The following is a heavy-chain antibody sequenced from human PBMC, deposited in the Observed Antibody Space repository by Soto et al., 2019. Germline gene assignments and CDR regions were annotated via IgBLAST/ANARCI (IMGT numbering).Heavy chain of an antibody. V-gene: IGHV4-39*02. Sequence: SETLSLTCTVSGGSVSSTSYYWGWIRQPPGEGLEWIASVYYSGSTYYNPSLKSRVTISVDTSKNEFSLKLRSVTAADTAVYFCARESGEGWFDPWGQGTLVTVSS. J-gene: IGHJ5*02. D-gene: IGHD4-17*01. CDR2: VYYSGST. CDR1: GGSVSSTSYY. CDR3: ARESGEGWFDP.